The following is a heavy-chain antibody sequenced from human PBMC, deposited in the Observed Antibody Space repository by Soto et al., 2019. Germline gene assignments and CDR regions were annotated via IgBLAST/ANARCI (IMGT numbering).Heavy chain of an antibody. CDR3: ARVGISSSDAFDI. Sequence: PSETLSLTCTVSGGSISSGDYYWSWIRQPPGKGLEWIGYIYYSGSTYYNPSLKSRVTISVDTSNNQFSLKLSSVTAADTAVYYCARVGISSSDAFDIWGQGTTITVSS. CDR2: IYYSGST. J-gene: IGHJ3*02. CDR1: GGSISSGDYY. D-gene: IGHD6-6*01. V-gene: IGHV4-30-4*01.